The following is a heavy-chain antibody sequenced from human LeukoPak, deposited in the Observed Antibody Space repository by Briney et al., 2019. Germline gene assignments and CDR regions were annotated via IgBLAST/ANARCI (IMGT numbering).Heavy chain of an antibody. CDR2: MNPNSGNT. D-gene: IGHD3-22*01. CDR1: GYTFTSYD. CDR3: AGTDQDYYDSAGFDY. Sequence: ASVKVSCKASGYTFTSYDINWVRQATGQGLEWMGWMNPNSGNTGYAQKFQGRVTITRNTSISTAYMELSSLRSEDTAVYYCAGTDQDYYDSAGFDYWGQGTLVTVSS. J-gene: IGHJ4*02. V-gene: IGHV1-8*03.